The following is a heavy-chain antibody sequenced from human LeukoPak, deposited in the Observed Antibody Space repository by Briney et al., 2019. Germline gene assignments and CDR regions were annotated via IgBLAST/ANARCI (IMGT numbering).Heavy chain of an antibody. D-gene: IGHD3-16*01. CDR2: TKSKTDGGTT. J-gene: IGHJ4*02. V-gene: IGHV3-15*01. CDR1: GFTFSNAW. Sequence: KPGGSLRLSCAASGFTFSNAWMSWVRQAPGKGLEWVGRTKSKTDGGTTDYAAPVKGRFTISRDDSKNTLYLQMNSLKTEDTAVYYCTTRLHMITFPWGQGTLVTVSS. CDR3: TTRLHMITFP.